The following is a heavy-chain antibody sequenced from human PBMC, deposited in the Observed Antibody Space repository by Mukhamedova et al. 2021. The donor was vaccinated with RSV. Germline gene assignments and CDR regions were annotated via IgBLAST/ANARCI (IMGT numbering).Heavy chain of an antibody. V-gene: IGHV1-8*01. J-gene: IGHJ6*02. D-gene: IGHD3-3*01. CDR2: MNPNSGSS. CDR3: ARGHRSASGLDV. Sequence: GYSFTTHDISWVRQAPGQGLEWMGWMNPNSGSSDSAHNFQDRITLTRNTSINTAYMELSSLRIEDAAVSYCARGHRSASGLDVWGQ. CDR1: GYSFTTHD.